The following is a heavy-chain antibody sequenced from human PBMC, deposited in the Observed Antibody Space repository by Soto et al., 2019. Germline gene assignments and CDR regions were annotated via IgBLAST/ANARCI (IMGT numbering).Heavy chain of an antibody. J-gene: IGHJ5*02. CDR1: GGSISSHY. Sequence: SETLCLTCTVSGGSISSHYGSWIRQPPGKGLEWIGYIYYSGSTNYNPSLKSRVTISVDTSKNQFSLKLSSVTAADTAVYYCARPHGGSSGWDNWFDPWGQGTLVTVSS. V-gene: IGHV4-59*11. D-gene: IGHD6-25*01. CDR3: ARPHGGSSGWDNWFDP. CDR2: IYYSGST.